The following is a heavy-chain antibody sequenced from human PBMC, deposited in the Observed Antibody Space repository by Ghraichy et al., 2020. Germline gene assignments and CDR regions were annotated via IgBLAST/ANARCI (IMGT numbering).Heavy chain of an antibody. CDR3: TRDRAFKCFDY. V-gene: IGHV3-7*03. Sequence: GGSLRLSCAASGFNFTSSWMNWVRQAPGKELEWVAGIKPVGSENYHVDSVTGRFTISRDNARNSLYLQMNSLRAEDTAFYYCTRDRAFKCFDYWGQGTLVTVSS. CDR1: GFNFTSSW. J-gene: IGHJ4*02. CDR2: IKPVGSEN. D-gene: IGHD3-10*01.